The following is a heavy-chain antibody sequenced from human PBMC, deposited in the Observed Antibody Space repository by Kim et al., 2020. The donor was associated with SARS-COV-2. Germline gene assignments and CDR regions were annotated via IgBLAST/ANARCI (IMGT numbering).Heavy chain of an antibody. J-gene: IGHJ4*02. Sequence: KGRCTIARDNAKNTVYLQMNSLRAEDTAVYYCARDLLFAGYDSAGDDFDYWGQGTLVAVSS. V-gene: IGHV3-74*01. D-gene: IGHD5-12*01. CDR3: ARDLLFAGYDSAGDDFDY.